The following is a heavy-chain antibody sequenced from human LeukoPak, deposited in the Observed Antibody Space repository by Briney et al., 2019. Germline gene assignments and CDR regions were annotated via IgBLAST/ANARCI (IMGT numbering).Heavy chain of an antibody. CDR2: ISYDGSNK. CDR1: GFTFSSYG. D-gene: IGHD3-3*01. CDR3: AEVFKVLDAFDI. Sequence: SGGSLRLSCAASGFTFSSYGMHWVRQAPGKGLEWVAVISYDGSNKYYADSVKGRFTISRDNSKNTLYLQMNSLRAEDTAVYYCAEVFKVLDAFDIWGQGTMVTVSS. J-gene: IGHJ3*02. V-gene: IGHV3-30*18.